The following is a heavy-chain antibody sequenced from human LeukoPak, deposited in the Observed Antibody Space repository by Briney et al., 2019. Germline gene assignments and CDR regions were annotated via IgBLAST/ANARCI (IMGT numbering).Heavy chain of an antibody. V-gene: IGHV1-69*13. Sequence: SVKVSCKASGGTFSSYAISWVRQAPGQGLEWMGGIIPIFGTANYAQKFQGRVTITADESTSTAYMELSSLRSEDTAVYYCATVYSTAHAFDIWGQGTMVTVSS. CDR3: ATVYSTAHAFDI. CDR2: IIPIFGTA. J-gene: IGHJ3*02. CDR1: GGTFSSYA. D-gene: IGHD6-13*01.